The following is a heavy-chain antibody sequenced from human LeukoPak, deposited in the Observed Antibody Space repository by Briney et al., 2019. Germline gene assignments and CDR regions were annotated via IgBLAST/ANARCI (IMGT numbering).Heavy chain of an antibody. CDR2: INPNSGGT. CDR3: ARSKYDILTGYYKGYFDY. Sequence: GASVKVSCKASGYTFTGYYMHWVRQAPGQGLEWMGWINPNSGGTNYAQKFQGRVTMTRDTSISTAYMELSRLRSDDTAVYYCARSKYDILTGYYKGYFDYWGQGTLVTVSS. CDR1: GYTFTGYY. J-gene: IGHJ4*02. V-gene: IGHV1-2*02. D-gene: IGHD3-9*01.